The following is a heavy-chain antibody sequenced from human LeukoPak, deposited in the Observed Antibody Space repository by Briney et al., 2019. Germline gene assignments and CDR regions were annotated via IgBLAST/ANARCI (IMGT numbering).Heavy chain of an antibody. J-gene: IGHJ4*02. Sequence: GGSLRLSCAASGFTFSSYAMSWVRQAPGKGLEWVSAISGSGGSTYYADSVKGRFTISRDNSKNTLYLQMNSLRAEDTAVYYCADSGYCSGGSCHTRGYFDYWGQGTLVTVSS. CDR2: ISGSGGST. CDR1: GFTFSSYA. D-gene: IGHD2-15*01. CDR3: ADSGYCSGGSCHTRGYFDY. V-gene: IGHV3-23*01.